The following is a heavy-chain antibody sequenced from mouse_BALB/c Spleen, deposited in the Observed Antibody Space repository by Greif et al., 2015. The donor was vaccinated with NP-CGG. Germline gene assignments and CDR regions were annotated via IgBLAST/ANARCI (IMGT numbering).Heavy chain of an antibody. CDR1: GYTFTDYY. Sequence: QVKLKESGPELVKPGASVKISCKASGYTFTDYYINWVKQKPGQGLEWIGWIYPGSGNTKYNEKFKGKATLTVDTSPSTAYMQLSSLTSEDTAVYFCARRTGTEAMDYWGQGTSVTVSS. D-gene: IGHD4-1*01. J-gene: IGHJ4*01. CDR2: IYPGSGNT. CDR3: ARRTGTEAMDY. V-gene: IGHV1-84*02.